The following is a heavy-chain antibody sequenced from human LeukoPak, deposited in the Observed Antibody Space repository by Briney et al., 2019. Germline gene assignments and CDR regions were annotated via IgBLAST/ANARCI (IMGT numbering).Heavy chain of an antibody. CDR3: ARGGLLWFGELRGGGDY. Sequence: GGSLRLSCAASGFTFSSYAMHWVRQAPGKGLEWVAVISFDGSSKDYADSVKGRFTISRDDSKNTLYLQMNSLRAEDTAVYYCARGGLLWFGELRGGGDYWGQETLVTVSS. D-gene: IGHD3-10*01. V-gene: IGHV3-30*04. J-gene: IGHJ4*02. CDR2: ISFDGSSK. CDR1: GFTFSSYA.